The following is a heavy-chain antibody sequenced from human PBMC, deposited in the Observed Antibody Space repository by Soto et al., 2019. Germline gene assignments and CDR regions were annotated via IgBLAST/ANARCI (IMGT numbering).Heavy chain of an antibody. CDR2: VNPIVSMS. D-gene: IGHD3-10*01. J-gene: IGHJ4*02. Sequence: QVQLVQSGAEVKKPGSSVKVSCKASGDTFSFYTINWVRQAPGLGLEWMGRVNPIVSMSNYAQKFQGRVTITADKSTNTAYVQLSSLRSEDTAIYYCAASYGSGYRAFDYWGQGALVTVSS. CDR3: AASYGSGYRAFDY. V-gene: IGHV1-69*02. CDR1: GDTFSFYT.